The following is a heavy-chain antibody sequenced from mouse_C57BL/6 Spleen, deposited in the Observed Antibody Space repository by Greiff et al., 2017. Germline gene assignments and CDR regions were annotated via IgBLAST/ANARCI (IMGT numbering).Heavy chain of an antibody. V-gene: IGHV3-6*01. J-gene: IGHJ3*01. CDR2: ISYDGSN. CDR1: GYSITSGYY. CDR3: ASGLLFAY. Sequence: EVKLMESGPGLVKPSQSLSLTCSVTGYSITSGYYWNWIRQFPGNKLEWVGYISYDGSNNYNPSLKNRISITRDTSKNQFFLKLNSVTTEDTATYCCASGLLFAYWGQGTLVTVSA.